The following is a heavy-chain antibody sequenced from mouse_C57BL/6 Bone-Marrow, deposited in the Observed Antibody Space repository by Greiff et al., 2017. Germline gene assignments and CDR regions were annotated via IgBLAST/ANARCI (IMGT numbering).Heavy chain of an antibody. CDR2: ISYDGSN. V-gene: IGHV3-6*01. CDR1: GYSLTRGYY. J-gene: IGHJ2*01. CDR3: ARRDYGRSFDY. D-gene: IGHD1-1*01. Sequence: ESGPGLVKPSQSLSLTCSVTGYSLTRGYYWNWIRQFPGNKLEWMGYISYDGSNNYNPSPKNRNAITSETAKNQFFLKLNSVTTEDTATYYCARRDYGRSFDYWGQGTTLTVSS.